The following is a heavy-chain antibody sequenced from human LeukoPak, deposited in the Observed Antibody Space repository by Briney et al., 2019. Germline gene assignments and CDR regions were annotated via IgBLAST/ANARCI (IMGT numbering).Heavy chain of an antibody. CDR3: ARVKAYDSSGYCFDY. CDR2: IYYSGST. D-gene: IGHD3-22*01. V-gene: IGHV4-30-4*01. CDR1: GGSISSRDYY. J-gene: IGHJ4*02. Sequence: SETLSLTCTVSGGSISSRDYYWSWIRQPPGRGLEWIGYIYYSGSTYYNPSLKSRVTISVDTSKNQFSLKLSSVTAADTAVYYCARVKAYDSSGYCFDYWGQGTLVTVSS.